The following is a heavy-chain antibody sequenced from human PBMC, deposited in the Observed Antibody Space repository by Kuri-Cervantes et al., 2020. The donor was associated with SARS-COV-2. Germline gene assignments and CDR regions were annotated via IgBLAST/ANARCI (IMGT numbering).Heavy chain of an antibody. CDR1: GYTFTGYY. Sequence: ASVKVSCKASGYTFTGYYMHWVRQAPGQGLEWMGWINPNSGGTSYAQKFQGRVTMTRDTSISTAYMELSRLRSDDTAVYYCARESIAARLDAFDIWGQGTMVTVSS. CDR3: ARESIAARLDAFDI. V-gene: IGHV1-2*02. CDR2: INPNSGGT. J-gene: IGHJ3*02. D-gene: IGHD6-6*01.